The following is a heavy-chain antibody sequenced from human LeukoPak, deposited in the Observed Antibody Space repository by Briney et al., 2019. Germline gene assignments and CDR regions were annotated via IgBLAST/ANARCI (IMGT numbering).Heavy chain of an antibody. V-gene: IGHV3-33*01. Sequence: GESLTLSCTLCALPFGSYGVHCLRQPQGKALNRADVIRYDGYKYYYADCVKGRFTISRENSKNTLYLQMNSLRAEDTAVYYCARVPGYSSSWYFDYWGQGTLVTVSS. D-gene: IGHD6-13*01. CDR2: IRYDGYKY. CDR1: ALPFGSYG. J-gene: IGHJ4*02. CDR3: ARVPGYSSSWYFDY.